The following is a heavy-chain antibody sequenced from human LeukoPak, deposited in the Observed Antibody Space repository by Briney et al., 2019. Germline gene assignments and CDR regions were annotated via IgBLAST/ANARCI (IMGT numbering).Heavy chain of an antibody. D-gene: IGHD2/OR15-2a*01. V-gene: IGHV3-7*01. Sequence: GGSLRLSCAASGFTFSSHWMAWVRQAPGQGLEWMGTTNQDASQKYYVDSVKGRFTIARDNAKNSLFLQMNSLRAEDTAVYYCARDHVTPGLLFDYWGQGALVTVSS. CDR3: ARDHVTPGLLFDY. CDR1: GFTFSSHW. CDR2: TNQDASQK. J-gene: IGHJ4*02.